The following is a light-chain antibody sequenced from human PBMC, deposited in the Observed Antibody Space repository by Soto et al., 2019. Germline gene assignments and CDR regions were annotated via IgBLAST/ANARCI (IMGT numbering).Light chain of an antibody. V-gene: IGLV2-11*01. CDR2: DVS. CDR3: CSYAASYTYWV. Sequence: QSALTQPRSVSGSPGQSVTISCTGTSSDVGGYNYVSWYQQHPGKSPKVMIYDVSRRPSGVPDRFSGSKSGNTASLTIFGLQAEDEVDYYCCSYAASYTYWVFGGGTKVTVL. J-gene: IGLJ3*02. CDR1: SSDVGGYNY.